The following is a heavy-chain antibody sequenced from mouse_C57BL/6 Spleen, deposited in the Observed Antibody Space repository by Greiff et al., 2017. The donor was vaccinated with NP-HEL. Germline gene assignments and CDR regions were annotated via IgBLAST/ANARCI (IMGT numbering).Heavy chain of an antibody. CDR1: GYAFTNYL. CDR2: INPGSGGT. V-gene: IGHV1-54*01. D-gene: IGHD1-1*01. Sequence: VQLQQSGAELVRPGTSVKVSCKASGYAFTNYLIEWVKQRPGQGLEWIGVINPGSGGTNYNEKFKGKATLTADKSSSTAYMQLSSLTSEDSAVYFCAKGIYYYGSSGYFDVWGTGTTVTVSS. J-gene: IGHJ1*03. CDR3: AKGIYYYGSSGYFDV.